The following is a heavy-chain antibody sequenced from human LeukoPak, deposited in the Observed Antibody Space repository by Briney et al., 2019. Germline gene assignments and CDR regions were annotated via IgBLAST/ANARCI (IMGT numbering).Heavy chain of an antibody. V-gene: IGHV3-15*01. J-gene: IGHJ3*02. Sequence: GGALRLSCAASGVSFSNAWMSWVRQAPRKGREWVGRIKSKTNGGPTDYAAPVKGRFTISRDDSKNTLYLQMNSLKTEDTAVYYCTTEGVGGGAFNIWGQGTMVTVSS. CDR3: TTEGVGGGAFNI. CDR2: IKSKTNGGPT. CDR1: GVSFSNAW. D-gene: IGHD3-10*01.